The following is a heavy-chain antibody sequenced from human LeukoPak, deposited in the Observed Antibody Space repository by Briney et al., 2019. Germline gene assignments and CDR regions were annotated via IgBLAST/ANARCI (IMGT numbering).Heavy chain of an antibody. Sequence: ASVKVSCKASGYTFTGYYMHWVRQAPGQGLEWMGWINPNSGGTNYAQKFQGRVTMTRDTSISTAYMELSRLRSDDTAVYYCARVVQDQQLVRRVDYWGQGTLVTVSS. J-gene: IGHJ4*02. CDR2: INPNSGGT. CDR3: ARVVQDQQLVRRVDY. CDR1: GYTFTGYY. V-gene: IGHV1-2*02. D-gene: IGHD6-13*01.